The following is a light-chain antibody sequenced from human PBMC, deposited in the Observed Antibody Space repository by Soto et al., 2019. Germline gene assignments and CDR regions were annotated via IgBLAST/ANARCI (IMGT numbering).Light chain of an antibody. J-gene: IGKJ5*01. CDR3: QQYGSSPPIT. CDR2: GAS. V-gene: IGKV3-20*01. CDR1: QSVTYN. Sequence: IVLTQSPATLSVSPGDRATLSCRASQSVTYNLAWYQQTPGQAPRLLIYGASSRATGIPDRSSGSGSGTDFTLTISRLEPEDFAVYYCQQYGSSPPITFGQGTRLEIK.